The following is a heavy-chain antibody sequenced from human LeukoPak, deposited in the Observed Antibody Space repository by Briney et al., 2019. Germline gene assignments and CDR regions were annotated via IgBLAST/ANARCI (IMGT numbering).Heavy chain of an antibody. CDR2: ISAYSGNT. J-gene: IGHJ4*02. Sequence: GASVKVSRKASGYTFTSYGISWVRQAPGQGLEWMGLISAYSGNTNFAQKLQGRVTMTTDTSTSTAYMELRSLRSDDTAVYFCARGADTGSYGSLVYFDYWGQGTLVTVSS. CDR1: GYTFTSYG. CDR3: ARGADTGSYGSLVYFDY. V-gene: IGHV1-18*01. D-gene: IGHD3-16*01.